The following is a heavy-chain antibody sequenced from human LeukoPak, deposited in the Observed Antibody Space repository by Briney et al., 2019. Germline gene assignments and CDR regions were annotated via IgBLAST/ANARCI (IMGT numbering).Heavy chain of an antibody. D-gene: IGHD5-18*01. Sequence: PSETLSLTCTVYGGSFSGYYWSWIRQPPGKGLEWIGEINHSGSTNYNPSLKSRVTISVDTYKNQFSLKLSSVTAADTAVYYCARRRGYSYGYGRWRQGTLVTVSS. CDR1: GGSFSGYY. V-gene: IGHV4-34*01. CDR3: ARRRGYSYGYGR. J-gene: IGHJ4*02. CDR2: INHSGST.